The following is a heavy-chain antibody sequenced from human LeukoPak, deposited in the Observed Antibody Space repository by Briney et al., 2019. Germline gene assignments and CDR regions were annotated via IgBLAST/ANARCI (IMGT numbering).Heavy chain of an antibody. J-gene: IGHJ5*02. CDR3: ARPAGSWFDP. CDR1: GXSXSSSSXY. V-gene: IGHV4-39*01. Sequence: LSLXXXVSGXSXSSSSXYWGWIRQPPGKGLEWIGSIYYSGSTYYNPSLKSRVTISVDTSKNQFSLKLSSVTAADTAVYYCARPAGSWFDPWGQGTLVTVSS. CDR2: IYYSGST.